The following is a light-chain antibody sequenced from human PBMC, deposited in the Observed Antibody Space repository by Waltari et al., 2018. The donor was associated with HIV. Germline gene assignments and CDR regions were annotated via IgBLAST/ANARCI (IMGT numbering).Light chain of an antibody. CDR2: RNN. CDR1: SSNIGRHY. Sequence: QSVLTQPPSASGTPGQRVTISCSGSSSNIGRHYVYWYQQLPGTTPKLLISRNNQRPSGVPDRFSGSKSGTSASLAISGLRSEDEADYYCAAWDDSLSGWVFGGGTKLTVL. J-gene: IGLJ3*02. V-gene: IGLV1-47*01. CDR3: AAWDDSLSGWV.